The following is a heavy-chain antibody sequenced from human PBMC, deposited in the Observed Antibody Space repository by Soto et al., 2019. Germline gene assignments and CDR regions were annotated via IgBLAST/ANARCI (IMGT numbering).Heavy chain of an antibody. Sequence: GGSLRLSCAASGFTFSNYGMHRVRQTPGKGLEWVALILYDGSNKYYADSVKGRFTISRDNSKNTLYLQVSSLRAEDTAVYYCAKSRDAYNFYFYYGMDVWGQGTSVTVSS. CDR2: ILYDGSNK. CDR1: GFTFSNYG. D-gene: IGHD1-1*01. CDR3: AKSRDAYNFYFYYGMDV. J-gene: IGHJ6*02. V-gene: IGHV3-30*18.